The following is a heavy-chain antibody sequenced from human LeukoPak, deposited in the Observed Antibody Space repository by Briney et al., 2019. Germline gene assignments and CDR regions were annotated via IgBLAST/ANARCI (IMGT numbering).Heavy chain of an antibody. V-gene: IGHV4-34*01. D-gene: IGHD1-7*01. CDR3: ARGRANWDYDFDY. CDR1: GESFVGRH. J-gene: IGHJ4*02. Sequence: KTSETLSLTCAVFGESFVGRHWSWIRQTPGKGLEWLGEASHAGITNYNPSLKSRVSMSVDTSKDQFSLTLTSVTAADTAVYYCARGRANWDYDFDYWGQGTPVTVSS. CDR2: ASHAGIT.